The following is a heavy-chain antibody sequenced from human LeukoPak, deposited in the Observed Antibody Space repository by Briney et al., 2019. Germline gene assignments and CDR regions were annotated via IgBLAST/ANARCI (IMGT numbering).Heavy chain of an antibody. Sequence: GASVKVSCKASGYTFTRYDINWVRQATGQGLECMGWMNPNRGNTGYAQKFQGRVTMTRNTSISTAYMELSSLRSEDTAVYYCARGPLVRGVIPHYYYYMDVWGKRTTVTISS. CDR3: ARGPLVRGVIPHYYYYMDV. CDR2: MNPNRGNT. CDR1: GYTFTRYD. V-gene: IGHV1-8*01. D-gene: IGHD3-10*01. J-gene: IGHJ6*03.